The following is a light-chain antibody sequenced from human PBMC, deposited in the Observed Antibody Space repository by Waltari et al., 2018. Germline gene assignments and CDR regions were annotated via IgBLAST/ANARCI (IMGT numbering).Light chain of an antibody. Sequence: DIQMTQSHLFLSASVGDRVTITCRASQSISSYLNWYQQKPGKAPKLLISGASSLQSGVPSSFIGSGSGTDFTLTISCLQPEDFATYYCQQSYNIPWTFGQGTRVEIK. V-gene: IGKV1-39*01. J-gene: IGKJ1*01. CDR3: QQSYNIPWT. CDR1: QSISSY. CDR2: GAS.